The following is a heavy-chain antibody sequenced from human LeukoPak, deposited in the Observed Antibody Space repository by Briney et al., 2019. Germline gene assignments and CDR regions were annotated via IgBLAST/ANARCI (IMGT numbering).Heavy chain of an antibody. J-gene: IGHJ4*02. V-gene: IGHV3-11*04. Sequence: GGSLRLSCAASGFTFRDYYMSWIRQAPGKGLEWVSYISSSGSTIYYTDSVKGRFTISRDNAKNSLYLQMNSLTAEDTAVYPCARDYGSGWYVDYWGQGTLVTVSS. CDR1: GFTFRDYY. CDR3: ARDYGSGWYVDY. D-gene: IGHD6-19*01. CDR2: ISSSGSTI.